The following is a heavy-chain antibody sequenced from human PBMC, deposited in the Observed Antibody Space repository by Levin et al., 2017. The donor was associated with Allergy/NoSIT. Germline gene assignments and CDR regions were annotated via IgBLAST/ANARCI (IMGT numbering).Heavy chain of an antibody. V-gene: IGHV4-4*02. Sequence: SETLSLTCAVSGGSISSSNWWSWVRQPPGKGLEWIGEIYHSGSTNYNPSLKSRVTISVDKSKNQFSLKLSSVTAADTAVYYCAREDDGHIDGYYYYMDVWGKGTTVTVSS. CDR3: AREDDGHIDGYYYYMDV. CDR1: GGSISSSNW. D-gene: IGHD3-3*01. CDR2: IYHSGST. J-gene: IGHJ6*03.